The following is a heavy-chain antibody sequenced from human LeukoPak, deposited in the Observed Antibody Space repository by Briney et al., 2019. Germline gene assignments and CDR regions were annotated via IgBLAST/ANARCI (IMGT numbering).Heavy chain of an antibody. D-gene: IGHD3-3*01. J-gene: IGHJ6*03. Sequence: GGSLRLSCAASGFTFSSYSMNWVRQAPGKGLEWVSSISSTSFYIYYADSVKGRFTISRDNAKNSLYLQMNSLRAEDTAVYYCARDPRFGVVSNNYFMDVWGKGTTVTVSS. V-gene: IGHV3-21*01. CDR2: ISSTSFYI. CDR3: ARDPRFGVVSNNYFMDV. CDR1: GFTFSSYS.